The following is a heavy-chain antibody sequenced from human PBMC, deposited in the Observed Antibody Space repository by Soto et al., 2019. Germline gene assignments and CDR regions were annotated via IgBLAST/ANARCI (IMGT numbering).Heavy chain of an antibody. V-gene: IGHV4-30-2*01. CDR3: VRVPGP. Sequence: PSETLSLTCVVSGGSISSGGYSWSWIRQPPGKGLEWIGYIYHSGSTYYNPSLKIRVTISVDRSKNQFSLKLSSVTAADTAVYYCVRVPGPWGQGTLVTVSS. CDR2: IYHSGST. J-gene: IGHJ5*02. CDR1: GGSISSGGYS.